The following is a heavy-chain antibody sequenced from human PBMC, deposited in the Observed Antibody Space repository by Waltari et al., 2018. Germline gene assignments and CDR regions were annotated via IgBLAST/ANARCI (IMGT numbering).Heavy chain of an antibody. Sequence: QVQLQESGPGLVKPSETLSLTCTVSGGSISNYYWNLIRQSPGKGLEWIGYIYYTGRTSYNPSLKSRATISLDTAKNQISLKLMSVTAADTAMYYCARHEASPLDPWGQGTLVTVSS. J-gene: IGHJ5*02. V-gene: IGHV4-59*08. CDR1: GGSISNYY. CDR3: ARHEASPLDP. CDR2: IYYTGRT.